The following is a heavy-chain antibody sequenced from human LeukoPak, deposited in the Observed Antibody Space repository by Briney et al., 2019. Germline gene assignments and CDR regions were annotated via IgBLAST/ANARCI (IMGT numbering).Heavy chain of an antibody. D-gene: IGHD6-19*01. CDR2: IYSGDST. V-gene: IGHV3-66*01. Sequence: GGSLRLSCAASGFTVSTNYMSWVRQAPGKGLEWVSVIYSGDSTYYADSVKGRFTISRDNSKNTLYLQMNTLRAEDTAVYYCARLGQGLPPSYYFGMDVWGQGTTVTV. CDR1: GFTVSTNY. CDR3: ARLGQGLPPSYYFGMDV. J-gene: IGHJ6*02.